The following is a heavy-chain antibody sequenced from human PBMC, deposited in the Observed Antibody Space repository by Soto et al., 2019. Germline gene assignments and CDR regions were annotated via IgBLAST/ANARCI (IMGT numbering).Heavy chain of an antibody. J-gene: IGHJ6*02. Sequence: SETLSLTCTVSGGSVSSGSYYGSWIRQPPGKGLEWIGYTYYSGSTYYNPSLKSRVTISVDTSKNQFSLKLSSVTAADTAVYYCARDHYVYDILTGYGYYYGMDVWGQGTTVTVSS. CDR1: GGSVSSGSYY. CDR3: ARDHYVYDILTGYGYYYGMDV. CDR2: TYYSGST. V-gene: IGHV4-30-4*08. D-gene: IGHD3-9*01.